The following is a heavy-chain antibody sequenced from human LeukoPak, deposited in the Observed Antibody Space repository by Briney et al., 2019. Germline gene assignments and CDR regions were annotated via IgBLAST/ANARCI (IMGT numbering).Heavy chain of an antibody. CDR3: ARLNEPAAPIPYYYYCGMDV. J-gene: IGHJ6*02. CDR2: IWYDGSNK. V-gene: IGHV3-33*01. Sequence: GGSLRLSCAASGFTFSSDGMHWVRQAPGKGLEWVAVIWYDGSNKYYADSVKVRFTISRDNSKNTLYLQMNSLRAEDTAVYYCARLNEPAAPIPYYYYCGMDVWGQGTTVTVSS. CDR1: GFTFSSDG. D-gene: IGHD2-2*01.